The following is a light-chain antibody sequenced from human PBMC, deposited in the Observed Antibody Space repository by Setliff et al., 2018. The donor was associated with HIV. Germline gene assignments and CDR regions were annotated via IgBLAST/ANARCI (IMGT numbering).Light chain of an antibody. CDR3: AAWDDSLSGWV. Sequence: QSVLTQPLSASGTPGQRVPISCSGSSSNIGSNYIYWYQQLPGTGPKLLIYRNNQRPSAVPDRFSGSKSGTSASLAISGLRSEDEADYFCAAWDDSLSGWVFGGGTKVTVL. CDR1: SSNIGSNY. J-gene: IGLJ3*02. CDR2: RNN. V-gene: IGLV1-47*01.